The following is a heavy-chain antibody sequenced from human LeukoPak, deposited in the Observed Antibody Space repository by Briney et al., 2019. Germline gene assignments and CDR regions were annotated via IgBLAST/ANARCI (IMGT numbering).Heavy chain of an antibody. CDR1: GGSISSYY. J-gene: IGHJ4*02. CDR3: ARDPRHYGSSGYYRV. CDR2: IYYSGST. V-gene: IGHV4-59*06. Sequence: SETLSLTCTVSGGSISSYYWSWIRQHPGKGLEWIGYIYYSGSTYYNPSLKSRVTISVDTSKNQFSLKLSSVTAADTAVYYCARDPRHYGSSGYYRVWGQGTLVTVSS. D-gene: IGHD3-22*01.